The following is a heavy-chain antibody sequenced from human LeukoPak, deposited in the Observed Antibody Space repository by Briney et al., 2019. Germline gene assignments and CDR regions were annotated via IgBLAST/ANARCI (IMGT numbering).Heavy chain of an antibody. CDR3: ARTSSSWL. CDR2: IYDSGST. CDR1: SGSIGSSSNY. D-gene: IGHD6-13*01. Sequence: SETLSLTCTVSSGSIGSSSNYWGWIRQPPGKGLEWIECIYDSGSTDYNPSLKSRVTISVDTSKNQFSLKLSSVTAADTAMYYCARTSSSWLWGQGTPVTVSS. J-gene: IGHJ4*02. V-gene: IGHV4-61*05.